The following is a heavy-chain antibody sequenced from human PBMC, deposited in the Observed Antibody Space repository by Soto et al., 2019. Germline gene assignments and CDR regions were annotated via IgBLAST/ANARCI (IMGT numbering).Heavy chain of an antibody. Sequence: QVQLQESGPGLVKPSQTLSLTCTVSGGSISSAGYYWSWIRQHPGKGLEWIGDIYYSVSTYYNPFINSRVTLSVDTSKTQFSLKLSSVTAADTALYYCARKIAAAAHWFDPWGQGTLVTVSS. D-gene: IGHD6-13*01. CDR3: ARKIAAAAHWFDP. V-gene: IGHV4-31*03. CDR2: IYYSVST. J-gene: IGHJ5*02. CDR1: GGSISSAGYY.